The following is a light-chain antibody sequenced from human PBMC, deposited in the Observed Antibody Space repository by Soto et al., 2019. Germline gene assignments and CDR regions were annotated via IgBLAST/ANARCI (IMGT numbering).Light chain of an antibody. J-gene: IGKJ5*01. CDR3: LQRHNLIT. CDR1: QSVSSS. V-gene: IGKV3-15*01. CDR2: GAS. Sequence: EIGMKLSPADLTLSPGQRATISCRASQSVSSSLAWYQQKPGQAPRLLIYGASTRATGIPARFSGSGFGTDFTLTICSLEPEDFAVYYCLQRHNLITFCQVRLLEIK.